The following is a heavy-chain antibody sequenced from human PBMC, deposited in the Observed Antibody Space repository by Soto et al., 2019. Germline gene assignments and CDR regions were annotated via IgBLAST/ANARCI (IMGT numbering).Heavy chain of an antibody. CDR1: GFTFSSYD. V-gene: IGHV3-30*02. D-gene: IGHD1-26*01. Sequence: GGSLRLSCAASGFTFSSYDMHWVRQAPGKGLEWVAVIWYDGSNKYYADSVKGRFTISRDNSKNTLYLQMNSLRAEDTAVYYCAKDFTGGSYLFDYWGQGTLVTSPQ. CDR3: AKDFTGGSYLFDY. CDR2: IWYDGSNK. J-gene: IGHJ4*02.